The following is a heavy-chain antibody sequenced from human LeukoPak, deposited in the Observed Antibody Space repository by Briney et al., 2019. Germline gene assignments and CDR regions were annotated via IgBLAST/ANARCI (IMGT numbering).Heavy chain of an antibody. V-gene: IGHV4-34*01. Sequence: SETLSLTCAVYGGSSSGYYWSWIRQPPGKGLEWIGEINHSGNTNYNPSLKSRVTISVDTSKNQFSLKLSSVTAADTAVYYCARGHPLSGVGTNWFDPWGQGTLVTVSS. D-gene: IGHD1-26*01. CDR3: ARGHPLSGVGTNWFDP. CDR1: GGSSSGYY. CDR2: INHSGNT. J-gene: IGHJ5*02.